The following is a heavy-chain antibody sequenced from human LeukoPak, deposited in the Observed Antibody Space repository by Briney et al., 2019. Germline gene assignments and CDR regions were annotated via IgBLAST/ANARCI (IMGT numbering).Heavy chain of an antibody. J-gene: IGHJ4*02. CDR1: GFTFSTYR. D-gene: IGHD6-13*01. V-gene: IGHV3-48*01. CDR2: FSSSSGTM. CDR3: ATVGSSCFYDY. Sequence: GGSLRLSCAASGFTFSTYRMNRVRQAPGKWLEWVSYFSSSSGTMYYADSVRGRFTISRDIAENSLYLQMNSLRAEDTAVYYCATVGSSCFYDYWGQGTLVTVSS.